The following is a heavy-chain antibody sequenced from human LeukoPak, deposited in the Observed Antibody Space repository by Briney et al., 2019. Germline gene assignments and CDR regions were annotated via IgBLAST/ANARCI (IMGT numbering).Heavy chain of an antibody. J-gene: IGHJ4*02. V-gene: IGHV3-23*01. CDR2: ISGSGGIT. Sequence: TGGSLRLSCAASGFTFSSYVMSWVRQAPGKGLEWVSAISGSGGITYYADSVKGRFTISRDNSKNTLFLQMNSLRAEDTAVYYCAKTKRVVVPAAYFDYWGQGTLVTVSS. CDR3: AKTKRVVVPAAYFDY. CDR1: GFTFSSYV. D-gene: IGHD2-2*01.